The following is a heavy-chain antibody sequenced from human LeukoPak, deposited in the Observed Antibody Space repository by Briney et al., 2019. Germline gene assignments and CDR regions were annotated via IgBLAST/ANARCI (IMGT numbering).Heavy chain of an antibody. J-gene: IGHJ4*02. D-gene: IGHD1-1*01. Sequence: ASVKVSCKASGYTFTGYYMHWVRQAPGQRLEWMGWINAGNGNTKYSQKFQSRVTITRDTSASTAYMELSSLRSEDTAVYYCARVGPTGLDYWGQGTLATVSS. V-gene: IGHV1-3*01. CDR3: ARVGPTGLDY. CDR1: GYTFTGYY. CDR2: INAGNGNT.